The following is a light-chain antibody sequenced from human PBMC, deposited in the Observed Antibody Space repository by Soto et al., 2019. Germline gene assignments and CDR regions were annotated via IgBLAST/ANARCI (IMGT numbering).Light chain of an antibody. CDR3: QQANSFPYT. CDR2: DAS. Sequence: EIVLTQSPATLSLSPGERATLSCRASQSVTTYLAWYQQKPGQAPRLLIYDASNRATGIPARFSGSGSGTDFTLTVSSLEPEDFAIYFCQQANSFPYTFGQGTKVEI. CDR1: QSVTTY. V-gene: IGKV3-11*01. J-gene: IGKJ2*01.